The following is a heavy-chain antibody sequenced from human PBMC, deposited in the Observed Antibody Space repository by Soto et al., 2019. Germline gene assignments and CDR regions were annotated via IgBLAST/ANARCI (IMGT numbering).Heavy chain of an antibody. V-gene: IGHV6-1*01. Sequence: SQTLSLTCAISGDSVSSNIVTWDWIRQSPSRDLEWLGRTYYRSQWFNDCAVSVKSRMTINADTSKNQFSLQLNYVTPEDTAVYYCARLIGTSWFVGWGQGTPVTVSS. J-gene: IGHJ4*02. D-gene: IGHD6-13*01. CDR1: GDSVSSNIVT. CDR3: ARLIGTSWFVG. CDR2: TYYRSQWFN.